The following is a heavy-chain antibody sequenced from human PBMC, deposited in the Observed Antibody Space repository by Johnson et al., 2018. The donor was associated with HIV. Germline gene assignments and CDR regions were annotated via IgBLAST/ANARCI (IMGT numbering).Heavy chain of an antibody. CDR3: AKDERAAAGTRGLVSFDI. CDR2: ISYDGSIK. D-gene: IGHD6-13*01. J-gene: IGHJ3*02. CDR1: GFTFSSYA. Sequence: QVQLVESGGGVVQPGRSLRLSCAASGFTFSSYAMHWVRQAPGKGLEWVAVISYDGSIKYYGDSVKGRFTISRDNSKNTLYLQMNSLRVEDTAVYYCAKDERAAAGTRGLVSFDILGQGTMVTGSA. V-gene: IGHV3-30*04.